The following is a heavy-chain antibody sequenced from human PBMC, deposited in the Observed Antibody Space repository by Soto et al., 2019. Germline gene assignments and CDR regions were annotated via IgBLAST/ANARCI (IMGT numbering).Heavy chain of an antibody. V-gene: IGHV3-30*18. Sequence: QVQLVESGGGVVQPGKSLRLSCAASGFIFSNYGMHWVRQAPGKGLEWVALISFDGKNRNYADSVKGRFTIYRDNPKNTLYLEMNSLRPEDTAFYYCAKRGGVVGGSEHPFFEYWGQGTLVTVYS. CDR2: ISFDGKNR. CDR3: AKRGGVVGGSEHPFFEY. D-gene: IGHD2-15*01. CDR1: GFIFSNYG. J-gene: IGHJ4*02.